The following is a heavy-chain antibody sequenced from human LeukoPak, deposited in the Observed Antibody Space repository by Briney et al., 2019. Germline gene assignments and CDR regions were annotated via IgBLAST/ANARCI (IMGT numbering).Heavy chain of an antibody. Sequence: SETLSLTCAVYGGSFSDYYWSWIRQPPGKGLEWIGEINHSGSTNYNPSLKSRVTISVDTSKNQFSLKLSSVTAADTAVYYCARAPYSSGWQRTLRWFDYWGQGTLVTVSS. CDR3: ARAPYSSGWQRTLRWFDY. CDR1: GGSFSDYY. CDR2: INHSGST. D-gene: IGHD6-19*01. J-gene: IGHJ4*02. V-gene: IGHV4-34*01.